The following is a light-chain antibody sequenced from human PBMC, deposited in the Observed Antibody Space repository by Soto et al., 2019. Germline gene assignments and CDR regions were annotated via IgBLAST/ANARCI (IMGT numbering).Light chain of an antibody. Sequence: DIQMTQSPSSLSASVGDRVTITCRASQSISNYLNWYQQKPGKAPMLLLYAASSLQSGVPSRFIRSGCRADLTLTISSLQLEDFATYYCQQSYSIPAFGHGTRME. J-gene: IGKJ5*01. V-gene: IGKV1-39*01. CDR2: AAS. CDR3: QQSYSIPA. CDR1: QSISNY.